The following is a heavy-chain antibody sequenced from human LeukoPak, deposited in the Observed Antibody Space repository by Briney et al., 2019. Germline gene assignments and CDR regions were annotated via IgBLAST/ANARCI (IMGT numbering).Heavy chain of an antibody. CDR1: GFTFSSYW. D-gene: IGHD6-19*01. CDR3: ARENERIAVAGADY. J-gene: IGHJ4*02. CDR2: VNSDGSST. Sequence: GGSLRLSCAAPGFTFSSYWMHWVRQAPGKGLVWLSRVNSDGSSTRYADSVKGRFTISRDNAKNTLYLQMNSLRAEDTAVYYCARENERIAVAGADYWGQGTLVTVSS. V-gene: IGHV3-74*01.